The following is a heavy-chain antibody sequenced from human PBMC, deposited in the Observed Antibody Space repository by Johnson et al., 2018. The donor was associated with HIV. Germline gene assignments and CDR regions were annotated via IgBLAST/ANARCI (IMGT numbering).Heavy chain of an antibody. CDR3: AKDRYGGSYPDAFDI. J-gene: IGHJ3*02. CDR1: GFTFSTYG. V-gene: IGHV3-30*02. Sequence: VQLVESGGGVVQPGGSLRLSCVASGFTFSTYGMHWVRQAPGKGLEWVALIRYDTSNKYYADSVKGRFTISRDNSKNTLFLQMNSLRPEDTSVYYCAKDRYGGSYPDAFDIWGQGTMVTVSS. CDR2: IRYDTSNK. D-gene: IGHD1-26*01.